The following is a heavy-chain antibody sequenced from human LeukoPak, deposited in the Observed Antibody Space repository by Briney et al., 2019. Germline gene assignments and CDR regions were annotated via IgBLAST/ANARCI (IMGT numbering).Heavy chain of an antibody. CDR1: GFTFSSYA. D-gene: IGHD2-15*01. Sequence: GGSLRLSCAASGFTFSSYAMHWVRQAPGKGLEWVAVISYDGSNKYYADSVKGRFTISRDNSKNTLYLQMNSLRAEDTAVYYCARDHDCSGGSCYSLDYWGQGTLVTVSS. V-gene: IGHV3-30*04. CDR3: ARDHDCSGGSCYSLDY. J-gene: IGHJ4*02. CDR2: ISYDGSNK.